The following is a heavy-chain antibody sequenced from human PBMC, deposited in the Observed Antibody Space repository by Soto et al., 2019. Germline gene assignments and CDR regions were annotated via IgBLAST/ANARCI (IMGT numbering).Heavy chain of an antibody. J-gene: IGHJ3*01. CDR1: GGTFSSYA. D-gene: IGHD5-12*01. CDR2: IIPIFGTT. Sequence: SVKVSCKASGGTFSSYAISWVRQAPGQGLEWMGGIIPIFGTTNYAQKFQGRDTITADESTNAAYMELSSLRSEDTAVYYCARAQSYSGYANDAFDLWGQGNPGHRLL. V-gene: IGHV1-69*13. CDR3: ARAQSYSGYANDAFDL.